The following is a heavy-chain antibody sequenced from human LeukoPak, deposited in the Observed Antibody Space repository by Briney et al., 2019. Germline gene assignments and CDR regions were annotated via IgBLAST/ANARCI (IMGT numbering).Heavy chain of an antibody. J-gene: IGHJ5*02. CDR1: GFTFSGYW. V-gene: IGHV3-48*04. Sequence: GGSLRLSCAASGFTFSGYWMSWLRQAPGKGLEWVSYISSSSSTIYYADSVKGRFTISRDNAKNSPYLQMNSLRAEDTAVYYCARASHYDILTGYYNVNWFDPWGQGTLVTVSS. CDR2: ISSSSSTI. D-gene: IGHD3-9*01. CDR3: ARASHYDILTGYYNVNWFDP.